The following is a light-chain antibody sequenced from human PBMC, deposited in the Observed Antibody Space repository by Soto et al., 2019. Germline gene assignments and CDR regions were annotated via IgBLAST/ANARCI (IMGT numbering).Light chain of an antibody. CDR3: QQRGNWPPT. V-gene: IGKV3-11*01. CDR2: DAS. Sequence: EIVLTQSPATLSLSPGERATLSCRASQSVTSYLAWYQQKPGQAPRLLIYDASNRATGIPARLGGSGSGTDFTLTISSLEPEDFAVYYCQQRGNWPPTFGPGTKVDIK. J-gene: IGKJ3*01. CDR1: QSVTSY.